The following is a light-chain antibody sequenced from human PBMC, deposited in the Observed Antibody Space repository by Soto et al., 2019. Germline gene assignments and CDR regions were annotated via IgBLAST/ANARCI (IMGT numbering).Light chain of an antibody. CDR2: EVS. CDR1: SSDVGSYNL. V-gene: IGLV2-23*02. Sequence: QSVLTQPASVSGSPGQSITISCTGTSSDVGSYNLVSWYQQHPGKAPKLMIYEVSKRPSGVSNRFSGSKSGNTASLTISGLQAEDEADYYCCSYAGSSLYVFATGTKLTVL. J-gene: IGLJ1*01. CDR3: CSYAGSSLYV.